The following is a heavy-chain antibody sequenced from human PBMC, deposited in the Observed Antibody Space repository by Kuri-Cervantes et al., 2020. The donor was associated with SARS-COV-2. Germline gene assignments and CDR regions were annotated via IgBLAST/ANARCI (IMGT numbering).Heavy chain of an antibody. CDR2: ISAYNGNT. J-gene: IGHJ4*02. V-gene: IGHV1-18*01. CDR1: GYTFTSYG. Sequence: ASVKVSCKASGYTFTSYGISWVRQAPGQGLEWMGWISAYNGNTNYAQKLQGRVTMTTDTSMSTAYMELRSLRSDDTAVYYCASGSIAAAGTLPSFDYWGQGTLVTVSS. D-gene: IGHD6-13*01. CDR3: ASGSIAAAGTLPSFDY.